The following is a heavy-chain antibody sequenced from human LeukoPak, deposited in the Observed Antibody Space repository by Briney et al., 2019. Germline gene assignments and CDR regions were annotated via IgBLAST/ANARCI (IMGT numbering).Heavy chain of an antibody. CDR3: ARVGYSYVINDWSRTDLGTYPTKYYYHMDV. CDR1: GGSFSGDY. CDR2: INHSGST. D-gene: IGHD5-18*01. J-gene: IGHJ6*03. Sequence: SETLSLTCAVCGGSFSGDYWSWIRQPPGKGREWIGEINHSGSTNYNPSLRSRVTMSGDTSKNYSSLKLSSVTAAETAVYFCARVGYSYVINDWSRTDLGTYPTKYYYHMDVWGKGTTVTVSS. V-gene: IGHV4-34*01.